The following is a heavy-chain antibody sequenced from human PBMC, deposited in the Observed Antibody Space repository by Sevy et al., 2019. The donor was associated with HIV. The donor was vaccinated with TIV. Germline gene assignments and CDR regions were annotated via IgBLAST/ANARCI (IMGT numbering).Heavy chain of an antibody. CDR2: FDPEDGET. V-gene: IGHV1-24*01. CDR3: ATTKDYYENSGDPFDY. Sequence: ASGKVSCKVSGYTLTKLSMHWVRQAPGKGLEWMGTFDPEDGETIYAQMFQGRVTMTEDTSTDTAYMELSSLRSEDTAVYYCATTKDYYENSGDPFDYWGQGTLVTVSS. CDR1: GYTLTKLS. J-gene: IGHJ4*02. D-gene: IGHD3-22*01.